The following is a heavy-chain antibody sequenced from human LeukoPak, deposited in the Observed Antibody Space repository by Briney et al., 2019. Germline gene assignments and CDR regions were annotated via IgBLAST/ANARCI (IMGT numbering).Heavy chain of an antibody. CDR1: GFTFSNYG. V-gene: IGHV3-30*03. CDR3: ARDPRTAGSLQTFY. CDR2: ISHEGGTT. D-gene: IGHD6-13*01. J-gene: IGHJ4*02. Sequence: PGGSLRLSCAGAGFTFSNYGMHWVRQAPGKGLEWVAVISHEGGTTYYADSVKGRFTISRDNSRNTLFLQMDSLRPEDTAVYYCARDPRTAGSLQTFYWGQGTLVTVSS.